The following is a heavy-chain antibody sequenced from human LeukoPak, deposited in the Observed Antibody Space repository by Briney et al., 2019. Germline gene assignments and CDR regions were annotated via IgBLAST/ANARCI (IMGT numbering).Heavy chain of an antibody. V-gene: IGHV3-23*01. D-gene: IGHD3-22*01. Sequence: GGSLRLSCAASRFTFSNYAMSWVRQAPGKGLEWVSAISGSGGNTYNTDSVKGRFTISRDNSKNTLYLQMNSLRAEDTAVYYCAKTSGGSGYNDAFDIWGQGTMVTVSS. CDR3: AKTSGGSGYNDAFDI. CDR1: RFTFSNYA. J-gene: IGHJ3*02. CDR2: ISGSGGNT.